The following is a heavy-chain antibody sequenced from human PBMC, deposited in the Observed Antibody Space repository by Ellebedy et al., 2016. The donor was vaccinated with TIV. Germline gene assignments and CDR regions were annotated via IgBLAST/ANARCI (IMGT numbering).Heavy chain of an antibody. CDR2: ITSSSTYT. J-gene: IGHJ4*02. Sequence: GESLKISCAVSGFTFSSYEMNWVRQAPGKGLEWVAYITSSSTYTNYADSVKGRFTISRDNAQNSLYLQMNSLRAEDTAVYYCARADLEIVLDYWGQGTLVTVSS. D-gene: IGHD5-24*01. CDR3: ARADLEIVLDY. V-gene: IGHV3-21*05. CDR1: GFTFSSYE.